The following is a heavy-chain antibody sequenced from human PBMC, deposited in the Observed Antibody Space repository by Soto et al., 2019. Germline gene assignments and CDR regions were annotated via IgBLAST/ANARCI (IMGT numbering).Heavy chain of an antibody. CDR3: ARHTTVVTRGYFDY. CDR1: GGSISSSSYY. J-gene: IGHJ4*02. D-gene: IGHD2-21*02. Sequence: SETLSLTCTVSGGSISSSSYYWGWSRQPPGKGLEWIGSIYYSGSTYYNPSLKSRVTISVDTSKNQFSLKLSSVTAADTAVYYCARHTTVVTRGYFDYWGQGTLVTVSS. V-gene: IGHV4-39*01. CDR2: IYYSGST.